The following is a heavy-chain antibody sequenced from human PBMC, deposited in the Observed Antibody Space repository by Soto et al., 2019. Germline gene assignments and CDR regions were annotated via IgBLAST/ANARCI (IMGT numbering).Heavy chain of an antibody. CDR1: GFTFSTYT. CDR2: VGQDGTP. CDR3: EKDMRPDGAWDFGL. J-gene: IGHJ4*02. D-gene: IGHD4-17*01. V-gene: IGHV3-23*01. Sequence: EVQLLESGGGLVQPGGSLRLSCAASGFTFSTYTMAWVRQAPGRGPEWVSGVGQDGTPYYADSVQGRFTVSRDNSRTSVYLEMVALRGEDTAVYYCEKDMRPDGAWDFGLWGQGTLVTVSS.